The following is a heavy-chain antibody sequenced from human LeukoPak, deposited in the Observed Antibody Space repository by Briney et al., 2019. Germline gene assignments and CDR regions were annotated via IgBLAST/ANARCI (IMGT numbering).Heavy chain of an antibody. CDR2: INHSGST. CDR1: GGSFSGYY. Sequence: KPSETLSLTCAVYGGSFSGYYWSWIRQPPGKGLEWIGEINHSGSTNYNPSLKSRVTISVDTSKNQFSLKLSSVTAADTAVYYCARGIRLGAVAGTSIFRWFDPWGQGTLVTVSS. D-gene: IGHD6-19*01. J-gene: IGHJ5*02. CDR3: ARGIRLGAVAGTSIFRWFDP. V-gene: IGHV4-34*01.